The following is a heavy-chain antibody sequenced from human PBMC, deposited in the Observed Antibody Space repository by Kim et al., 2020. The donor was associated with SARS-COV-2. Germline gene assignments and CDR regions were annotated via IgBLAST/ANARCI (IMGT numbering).Heavy chain of an antibody. D-gene: IGHD2-2*01. CDR3: ATCSRGSVCYVAADY. J-gene: IGHJ4*02. CDR2: LAGTGGNT. V-gene: IGHV3-23*01. Sequence: GGSLRLSCAASGFTFPSYVMTWVRQAPGKGLEWVATLAGTGGNTYYADSVKGRFTISRDDSESTLYLQMDSLRAEDTAVYYCATCSRGSVCYVAADYWGQGTLVTVSS. CDR1: GFTFPSYV.